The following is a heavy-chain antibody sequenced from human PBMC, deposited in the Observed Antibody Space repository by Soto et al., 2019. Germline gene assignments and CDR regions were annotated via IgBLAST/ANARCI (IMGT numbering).Heavy chain of an antibody. CDR2: IYHSGST. V-gene: IGHV4-30-2*01. CDR1: GGSISSGGYS. D-gene: IGHD4-17*01. J-gene: IGHJ4*02. Sequence: QLQLQESGSGLVKPSQTLSLTCAVSGGSISSGGYSWSWIRQPPGKGLEWIGYIYHSGSTYYNPSPKSRVTISVDRSKTPFSLKLRSVTAANTAVYYCASGPIGDYTDGFDYWGQGTLVTVSS. CDR3: ASGPIGDYTDGFDY.